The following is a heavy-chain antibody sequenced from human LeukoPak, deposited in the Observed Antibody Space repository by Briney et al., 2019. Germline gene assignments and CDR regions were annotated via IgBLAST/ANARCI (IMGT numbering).Heavy chain of an antibody. CDR2: ISSSSSYI. CDR1: GFTFSSYS. V-gene: IGHV3-21*01. D-gene: IGHD5-18*01. Sequence: GGSLRLSCAASGFTFSSYSMNWVRQAPGKGLEWVSFISSSSSYIYYADSMKGRFTISRDNAKNSLYLQMNSLRAEDTAVYYCARDQWLRSDYYMDVWGKGTTVTVSS. CDR3: ARDQWLRSDYYMDV. J-gene: IGHJ6*03.